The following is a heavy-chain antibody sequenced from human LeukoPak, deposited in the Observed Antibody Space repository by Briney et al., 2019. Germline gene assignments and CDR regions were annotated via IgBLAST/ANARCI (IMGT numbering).Heavy chain of an antibody. D-gene: IGHD6-19*01. CDR3: AKDLNPNSSGWTGAFDI. Sequence: GGSLRLSCAASGFTFDDYAMHWVRQAPGKGLERVSGISWNSGSIGYADSVKGRFTISRDNAKNSLYLQMNSLRAEDTALYYCAKDLNPNSSGWTGAFDIWGQGTMVTVSS. CDR2: ISWNSGSI. CDR1: GFTFDDYA. J-gene: IGHJ3*02. V-gene: IGHV3-9*01.